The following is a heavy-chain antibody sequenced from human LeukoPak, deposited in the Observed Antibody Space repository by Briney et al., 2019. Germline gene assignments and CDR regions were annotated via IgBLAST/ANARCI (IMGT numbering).Heavy chain of an antibody. CDR1: GYSFTSYW. J-gene: IGHJ3*02. Sequence: GESLKISCKGSGYSFTSYWIGWVRQMPGKGLEWMGIIYPGDSDTRYSPSFQGQVTISADKSISTAYLQWSSLKASDTAMYYCARPSSSHSSGWYGAHPPVAFDIWGQGTMVTVSS. CDR3: ARPSSSHSSGWYGAHPPVAFDI. D-gene: IGHD6-19*01. V-gene: IGHV5-51*01. CDR2: IYPGDSDT.